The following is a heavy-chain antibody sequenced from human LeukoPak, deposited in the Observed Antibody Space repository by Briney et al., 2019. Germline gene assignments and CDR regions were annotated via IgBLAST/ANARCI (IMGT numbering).Heavy chain of an antibody. CDR2: INHSGST. D-gene: IGHD3-16*02. J-gene: IGHJ4*02. V-gene: IGHV4-34*01. CDR3: ARGRNPYDYVWGSYRSKHHIVY. Sequence: PSETLSLTCAVYGGSFSGYYWSWIRQPPGKGLEWIGEINHSGSTNYNPSLKSRVTISVDTSKNQFSLKLSSVTATDTAVYYCARGRNPYDYVWGSYRSKHHIVYWGQGTLVTVSS. CDR1: GGSFSGYY.